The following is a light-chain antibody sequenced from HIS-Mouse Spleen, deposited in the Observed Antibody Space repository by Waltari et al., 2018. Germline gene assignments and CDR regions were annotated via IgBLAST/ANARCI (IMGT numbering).Light chain of an antibody. J-gene: IGKJ4*01. CDR3: QQYNSYSLT. V-gene: IGKV1-5*03. Sequence: DIQMTQSPSTLSASVGDRVTITCRASQSISNWLAWYQQKPGKAPKLLIYKASSLESGVPSRFSGSGSGTEFTLTISSLQPDDFATYYCQQYNSYSLTVGGGTKVEIK. CDR1: QSISNW. CDR2: KAS.